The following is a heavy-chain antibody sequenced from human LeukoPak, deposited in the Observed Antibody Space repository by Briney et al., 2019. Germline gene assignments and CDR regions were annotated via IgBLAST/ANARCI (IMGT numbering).Heavy chain of an antibody. CDR2: INHSGTT. CDR3: ARAKSTVVDAFDI. Sequence: SETLSLTCAVYGGSFSGYYWTWIRQPPGKGLEWIGEINHSGTTNYNPSLKSRVSISVDTSKNQFSLKLSSVTAADTAVYYCARAKSTVVDAFDIWGQGTMVTVSS. D-gene: IGHD4-23*01. V-gene: IGHV4-34*01. J-gene: IGHJ3*02. CDR1: GGSFSGYY.